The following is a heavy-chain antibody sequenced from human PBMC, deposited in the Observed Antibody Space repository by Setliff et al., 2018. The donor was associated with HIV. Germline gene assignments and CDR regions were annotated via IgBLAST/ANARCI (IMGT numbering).Heavy chain of an antibody. J-gene: IGHJ4*02. CDR2: IYTSGSI. CDR1: GGSISSYY. D-gene: IGHD3-3*01. Sequence: SETLSLTCTVSGGSISSYYWSWIRQPPGKGLEWIGYIYTSGSISYNPSLKSRVTISVDTSKNLFSLKLTSVAAADTAVYYCARERRGYSNYFDYWGQGTPVTVSS. V-gene: IGHV4-4*09. CDR3: ARERRGYSNYFDY.